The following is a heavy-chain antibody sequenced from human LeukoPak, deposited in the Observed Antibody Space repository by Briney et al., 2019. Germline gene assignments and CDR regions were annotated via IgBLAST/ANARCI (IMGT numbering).Heavy chain of an antibody. J-gene: IGHJ3*02. V-gene: IGHV3-11*01. Sequence: PGGSLRLSCAASGFTFSDYYMSWIRQAPGKGLEWVSYISSSGSTIYYADSVKGRFTISRDNAKNSLYLQMNSLRAEDTAVYYCARLNWYYYDSSGYYGTFDAFDIWGQGTMVTVSS. CDR1: GFTFSDYY. CDR3: ARLNWYYYDSSGYYGTFDAFDI. D-gene: IGHD3-22*01. CDR2: ISSSGSTI.